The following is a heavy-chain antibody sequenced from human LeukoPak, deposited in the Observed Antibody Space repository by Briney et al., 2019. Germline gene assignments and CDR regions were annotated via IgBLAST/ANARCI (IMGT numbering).Heavy chain of an antibody. D-gene: IGHD2-2*01. J-gene: IGHJ5*01. Sequence: GGSLRLSCVASGFTLSDYGMSWARQAPGKGLEWISYITTNSVMFYADSVEGRLAISRDNDHNSVYLQMSVLRDDDTAVYYCTRGRYQFLGPNDSWGQGALVTVSS. CDR2: ITTNSVM. CDR3: TRGRYQFLGPNDS. V-gene: IGHV3-48*02. CDR1: GFTLSDYG.